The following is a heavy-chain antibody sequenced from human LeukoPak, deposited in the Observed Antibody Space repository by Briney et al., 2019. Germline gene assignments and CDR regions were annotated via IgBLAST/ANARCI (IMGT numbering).Heavy chain of an antibody. CDR1: GGSISSGDYY. CDR2: IYHSGST. J-gene: IGHJ4*02. Sequence: SETLSLTCTVSGGSISSGDYYWSWIRQPPGKGLEWIGYIYHSGSTNYNPSLKSRVTISVDKSKNQFSLKLSSVTAADTAVYYCARLGYSGYDPYFDYWGQGTLVTVSS. V-gene: IGHV4-30-2*01. D-gene: IGHD5-12*01. CDR3: ARLGYSGYDPYFDY.